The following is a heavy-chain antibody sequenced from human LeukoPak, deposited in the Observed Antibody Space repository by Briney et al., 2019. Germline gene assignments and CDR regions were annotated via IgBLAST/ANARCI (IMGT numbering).Heavy chain of an antibody. CDR2: IWYDGSKK. CDR3: ARDGPHYYFDY. CDR1: GFTFSSHG. V-gene: IGHV3-33*01. J-gene: IGHJ4*02. Sequence: PGGSLRLSCAASGFTFSSHGFYWVRQAPGKGLEWVAVIWYDGSKKYYADSVKGRSTISRDNSKNTLYLEMNSLRAEDTAVYYCARDGPHYYFDYWGQGTLVTVSS.